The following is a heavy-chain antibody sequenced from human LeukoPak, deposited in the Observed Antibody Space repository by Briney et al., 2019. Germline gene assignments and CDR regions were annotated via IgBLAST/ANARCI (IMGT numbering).Heavy chain of an antibody. CDR1: GYTFTGYY. CDR2: IIPIFGTA. Sequence: GASVKVSCKSSGYTFTGYYMHWVRQAPGQGLEWMGWIIPIFGTANYAQKFQGRVTITADKSTSTAYMELSSLRSEDTAVYYCARGAVASDYAPNYYYMDVWGKGTTVTVSS. V-gene: IGHV1-69*06. J-gene: IGHJ6*03. CDR3: ARGAVASDYAPNYYYMDV. D-gene: IGHD3-16*01.